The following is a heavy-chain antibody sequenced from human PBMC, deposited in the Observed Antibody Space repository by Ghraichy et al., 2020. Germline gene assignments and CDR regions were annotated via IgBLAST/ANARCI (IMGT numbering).Heavy chain of an antibody. V-gene: IGHV4-59*01. CDR2: MYYSGSS. D-gene: IGHD2-2*01. J-gene: IGHJ4*02. CDR3: ASLRQSCPYFDN. CDR1: GAAISSYF. Sequence: ENRSLTCNITGAAISSYFWSWIRQPPGKGLEYIGYMYYSGSSNYNPSLKSRVTMSVDTSKKHFSLKLSSVTAADTAVYFCASLRQSCPYFDNWGRGALVTVSS.